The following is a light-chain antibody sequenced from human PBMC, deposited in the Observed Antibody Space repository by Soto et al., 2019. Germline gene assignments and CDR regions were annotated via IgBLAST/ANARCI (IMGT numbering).Light chain of an antibody. J-gene: IGKJ2*01. CDR3: HQSYSIPYT. CDR1: QSISSY. V-gene: IGKV1-39*01. CDR2: TAS. Sequence: DIQMTQSPSSLSASVGDRVSITCRASQSISSYLNWYQQKPGKAPKLLIYTASSLQNGLPSRFSGSGSGTDFTLTISSLPPEDFTTYYCHQSYSIPYTFGQGTRLEIK.